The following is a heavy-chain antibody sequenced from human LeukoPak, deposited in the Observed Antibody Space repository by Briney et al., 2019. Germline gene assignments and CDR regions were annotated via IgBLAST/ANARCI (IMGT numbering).Heavy chain of an antibody. CDR3: AKASMVRGVGYYYGMDV. D-gene: IGHD3-10*01. CDR1: GFTFSSYA. V-gene: IGHV3-23*01. Sequence: TGGSLRLSCAASGFTFSSYAMSWVRQAPGKGLEWVSAISGSGGSTYYADSVKGRFTISRDNSKNTLYLQMNSLRAEDTAVYYCAKASMVRGVGYYYGMDVWGKGTTVTVSS. J-gene: IGHJ6*04. CDR2: ISGSGGST.